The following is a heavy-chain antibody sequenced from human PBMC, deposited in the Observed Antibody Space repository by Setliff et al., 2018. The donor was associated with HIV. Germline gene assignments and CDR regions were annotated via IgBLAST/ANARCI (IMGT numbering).Heavy chain of an antibody. D-gene: IGHD2-8*02. CDR2: IYYSGST. Sequence: SETLSLTCAVSGYSVSSGYYWGWIRQPPGKGLEWIARIYYSGSTYYAPSLKSRITISADASKNHFSLRLTSVTAADTAVYYCARQREVTGHSFDSWGPRALVTVSS. V-gene: IGHV4-38-2*01. CDR1: GYSVSSGYY. J-gene: IGHJ4*02. CDR3: ARQREVTGHSFDS.